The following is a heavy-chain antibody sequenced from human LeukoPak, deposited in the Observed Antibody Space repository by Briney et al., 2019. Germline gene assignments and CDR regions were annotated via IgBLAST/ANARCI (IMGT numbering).Heavy chain of an antibody. Sequence: ASVKVSCKASGYTFTSYGITWVRQAPGQGLEWMGWINPNNGATSYAQRFRGRVTMTRDTSISTAYMELSGLRSDDTAVYYCARVPCITTGCSAINWFDPWGQGTLVTVSS. J-gene: IGHJ5*02. CDR2: INPNNGAT. D-gene: IGHD2-2*01. CDR1: GYTFTSYG. CDR3: ARVPCITTGCSAINWFDP. V-gene: IGHV1-2*02.